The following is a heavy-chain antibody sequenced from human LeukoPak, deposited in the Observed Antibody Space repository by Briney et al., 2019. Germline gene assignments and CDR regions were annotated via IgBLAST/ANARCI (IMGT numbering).Heavy chain of an antibody. D-gene: IGHD3-10*01. CDR3: ARPNMVRGVSDAFDI. J-gene: IGHJ3*02. CDR2: ISSSSSYI. Sequence: PGGSLRLSCAASGFTFSSYSMNWVRQAPGKGLEWVSSISSSSSYIYYADSVKGRFTISRDNAKNSLYLQMNSLRAEDTAVYYCARPNMVRGVSDAFDIGGQGTMVTVS. CDR1: GFTFSSYS. V-gene: IGHV3-21*01.